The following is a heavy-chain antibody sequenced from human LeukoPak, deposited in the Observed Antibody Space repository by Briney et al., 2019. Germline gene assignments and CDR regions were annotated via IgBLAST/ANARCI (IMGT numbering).Heavy chain of an antibody. Sequence: GRSLRLSCAASGFTFSTYGMHWVRQAPGKGLEWVALIWYDGSNKYYADSVKGRFTISRDNSKNTLYLQMDSLRAEDTAVYYCARDATPQYSSGWVFFDSWGQGTLVTVSS. J-gene: IGHJ4*02. V-gene: IGHV3-33*01. CDR3: ARDATPQYSSGWVFFDS. CDR1: GFTFSTYG. D-gene: IGHD6-19*01. CDR2: IWYDGSNK.